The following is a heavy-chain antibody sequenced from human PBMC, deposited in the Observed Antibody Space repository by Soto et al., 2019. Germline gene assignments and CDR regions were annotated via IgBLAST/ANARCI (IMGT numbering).Heavy chain of an antibody. J-gene: IGHJ4*02. CDR3: AKDLGSYYDFWSGYYDFDY. Sequence: VGSLRLSCAASGFTFSSYGMHWVRQAPGKGLEWVAVIWYDGSNKYYADSVKGRFTISRDNSKNTLYLQMNSLRAEDTAVYYCAKDLGSYYDFWSGYYDFDYWGQGTLVTVSS. V-gene: IGHV3-30*02. D-gene: IGHD3-3*01. CDR2: IWYDGSNK. CDR1: GFTFSSYG.